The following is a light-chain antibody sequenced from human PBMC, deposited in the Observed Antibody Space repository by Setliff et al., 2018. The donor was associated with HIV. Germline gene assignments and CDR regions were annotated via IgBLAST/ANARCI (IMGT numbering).Light chain of an antibody. Sequence: QSVLTQPASVSGSPGQSITISCTGTSSDVGGHNYVSWYQQHPGKAPKIMIYEVSNRPSGVSNRFSGSKSGNTASLTISGLQAEDEADYYCSSYTSSSTPYVFGTGTKVTVL. CDR1: SSDVGGHNY. CDR3: SSYTSSSTPYV. J-gene: IGLJ1*01. V-gene: IGLV2-14*01. CDR2: EVS.